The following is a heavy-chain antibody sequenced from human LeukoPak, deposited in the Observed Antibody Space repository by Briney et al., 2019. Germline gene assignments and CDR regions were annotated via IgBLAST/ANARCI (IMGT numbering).Heavy chain of an antibody. Sequence: GASVKVSCKASGYTFTGYYMHWVRQAPGQGLEWMGWINPNSGGTNYAQKFQGWVTMTRDMSISTAYMELSRLRSDDTAVYYCARVNYFNSSGPLDYWGRGTLVTVSS. CDR3: ARVNYFNSSGPLDY. J-gene: IGHJ4*02. D-gene: IGHD3-22*01. V-gene: IGHV1-2*04. CDR1: GYTFTGYY. CDR2: INPNSGGT.